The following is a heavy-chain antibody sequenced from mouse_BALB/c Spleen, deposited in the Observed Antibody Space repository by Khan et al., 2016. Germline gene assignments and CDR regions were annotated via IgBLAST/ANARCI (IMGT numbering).Heavy chain of an antibody. J-gene: IGHJ3*01. CDR3: TKNYYGGNWFAY. CDR1: GYTFTNYG. V-gene: IGHV9-3*02. Sequence: QIQLVQSGPELKKPGETVKISCKASGYTFTNYGMNWVKQAPGKGLKWMGWINTNNGEPTYAEEFKGRFALSLDTSASTAYLQINNLKNEDTATYFCTKNYYGGNWFAYWGQGTLVTVSA. CDR2: INTNNGEP. D-gene: IGHD1-1*01.